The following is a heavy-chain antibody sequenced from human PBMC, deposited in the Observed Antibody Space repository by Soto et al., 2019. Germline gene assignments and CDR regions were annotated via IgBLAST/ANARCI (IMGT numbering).Heavy chain of an antibody. D-gene: IGHD3-16*01. CDR3: AKVSPPGGGYYYYGMDV. CDR1: GFTFDDYA. J-gene: IGHJ6*02. V-gene: IGHV3-9*01. Sequence: EVQLVESGGGLVQPGRSLRLSCAASGFTFDDYAMHWVRQAPGKGLEWVSGISWNSGSIGYADSVKGRFTISRDNAKNSLYLQMNSLRVEDTALYYCAKVSPPGGGYYYYGMDVWGQGTTVTVSS. CDR2: ISWNSGSI.